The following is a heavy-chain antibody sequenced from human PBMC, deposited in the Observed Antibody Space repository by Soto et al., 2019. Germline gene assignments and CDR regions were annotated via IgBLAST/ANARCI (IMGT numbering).Heavy chain of an antibody. CDR3: ARIIAARPGEGWDYYYGMDV. J-gene: IGHJ6*02. CDR1: GGSISSYY. Sequence: SETLSLTCTVSGGSISSYYWSWIRQPPGKGLEWIGYIYYSGSTNYNPSLKSRVTISVDTSKNQFSLKLSSVTAADTAVYYCARIIAARPGEGWDYYYGMDVWGQGTTVTVSS. CDR2: IYYSGST. D-gene: IGHD6-6*01. V-gene: IGHV4-59*01.